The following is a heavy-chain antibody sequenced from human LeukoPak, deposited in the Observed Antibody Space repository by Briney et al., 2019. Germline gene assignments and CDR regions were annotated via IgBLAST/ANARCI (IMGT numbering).Heavy chain of an antibody. V-gene: IGHV5-51*01. D-gene: IGHD6-19*01. Sequence: GGSLKISFKGSGYRFTNYWVGWVRQMPGKGLEWMGIIYSDDSDTRYSPSFQGQVTISADKSISTAYLQWSSLKASDTAMYYCARRDSSGWYEDYWGQGTLVTVSS. CDR2: IYSDDSDT. CDR1: GYRFTNYW. J-gene: IGHJ4*02. CDR3: ARRDSSGWYEDY.